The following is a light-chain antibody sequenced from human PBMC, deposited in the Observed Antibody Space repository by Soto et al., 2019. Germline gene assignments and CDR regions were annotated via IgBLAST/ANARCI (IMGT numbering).Light chain of an antibody. J-gene: IGKJ4*01. Sequence: EIVLTQSPGTLSLSPGERATLSCRAIQSVSSSYLAWYQQKPGQAPRLLMYNAATRATGIPDRFSGSGSGTDFTLTISRLEPEDFAVYYCQQYASSLLTFGGGTKVEIK. CDR1: QSVSSSY. CDR2: NAA. V-gene: IGKV3-20*01. CDR3: QQYASSLLT.